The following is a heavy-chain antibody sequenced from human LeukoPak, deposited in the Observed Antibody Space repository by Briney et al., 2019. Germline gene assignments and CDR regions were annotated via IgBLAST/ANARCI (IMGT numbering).Heavy chain of an antibody. CDR1: GFSVSTSC. D-gene: IGHD7-27*01. CDR2: ISVDGEET. Sequence: GGSLRLSCAVSGFSVSTSCMSWVRQAPGKGLEWISAISVDGEETFYADSVKGRFTISRDNSKNTLYLQMNNLRAEDTAVYYCANDLTGGSYYFAMDVWGPGTTVTVSS. J-gene: IGHJ6*02. V-gene: IGHV3-23*01. CDR3: ANDLTGGSYYFAMDV.